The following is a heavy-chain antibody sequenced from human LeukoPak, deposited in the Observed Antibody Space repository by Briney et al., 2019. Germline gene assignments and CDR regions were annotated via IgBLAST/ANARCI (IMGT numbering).Heavy chain of an antibody. CDR2: IYHSGST. Sequence: SQTLSLTCTVSGGSISSGGYYWSWIRQPPGKGLEWIGYIYHSGSTYYNPSLKSRVTISVDRSKNQFSLKLSSVTAADTAVYYCARQSSLDAFDIWGQGTMVTVSS. CDR1: GGSISSGGYY. V-gene: IGHV4-30-2*01. D-gene: IGHD6-13*01. CDR3: ARQSSLDAFDI. J-gene: IGHJ3*02.